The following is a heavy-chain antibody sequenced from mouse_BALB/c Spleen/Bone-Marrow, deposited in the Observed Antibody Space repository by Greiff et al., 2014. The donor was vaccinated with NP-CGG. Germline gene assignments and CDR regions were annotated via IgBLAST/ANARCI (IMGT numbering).Heavy chain of an antibody. CDR3: ARVSYYAMDY. V-gene: IGHV5-6-3*01. CDR2: INSNGGST. CDR1: GFTFSSYG. Sequence: DVHLVESGGGLVQPGGSLKLSCAASGFTFSSYGMSWVRQTPDKRLELVATINSNGGSTYYPDSVRGRFTISRDNAKNTLYLQMSSLKSEDTATYYCARVSYYAMDYWGQGTSVTVSS. J-gene: IGHJ4*01.